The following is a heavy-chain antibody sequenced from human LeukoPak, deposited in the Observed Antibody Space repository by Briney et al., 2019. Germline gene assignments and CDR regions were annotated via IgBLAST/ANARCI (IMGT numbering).Heavy chain of an antibody. Sequence: SETLSLTCTVSGASISSYYWSWIRQPPGKGLEWIGYISYSGSTNYNPSLESRVTISVDTSKNQFSLKLSSVTAADTAVYYCARSGGRDGYNFDYWGQGTLVTVSS. J-gene: IGHJ4*02. CDR3: ARSGGRDGYNFDY. CDR1: GASISSYY. CDR2: ISYSGST. V-gene: IGHV4-59*01. D-gene: IGHD5-24*01.